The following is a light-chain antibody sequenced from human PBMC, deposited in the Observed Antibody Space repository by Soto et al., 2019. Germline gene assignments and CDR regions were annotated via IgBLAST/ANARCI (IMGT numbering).Light chain of an antibody. V-gene: IGLV2-8*01. CDR2: DVT. Sequence: QSVLTQPPSASGSPGQSVTISCTGTSSDVGAYKFVSWYQQNPGKAPKLIIYDVTKRPTGVPDRFSGSKSGNTASLTVSGLQAEDEAEYYCSSYAGNSNYVFGSGTKVTVL. CDR3: SSYAGNSNYV. J-gene: IGLJ1*01. CDR1: SSDVGAYKF.